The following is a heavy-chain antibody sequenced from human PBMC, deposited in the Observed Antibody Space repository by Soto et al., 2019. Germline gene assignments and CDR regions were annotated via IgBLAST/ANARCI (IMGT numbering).Heavy chain of an antibody. CDR2: IYYSGST. CDR3: ARGDSNGYDYYYYGMDV. CDR1: GGSVSSGIYY. V-gene: IGHV4-61*01. J-gene: IGHJ6*01. D-gene: IGHD5-18*01. Sequence: SETLSLTCTVSGGSVSSGIYYWSWIRQPPGKGLEWIGYIYYSGSTNYNPSLKSRVTISVDTSKNQFSLKLSSVTAADTAVYYCARGDSNGYDYYYYGMDVWGQGTTVTVSS.